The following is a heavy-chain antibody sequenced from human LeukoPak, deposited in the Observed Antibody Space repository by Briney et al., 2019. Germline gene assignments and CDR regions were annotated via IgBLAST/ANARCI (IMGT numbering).Heavy chain of an antibody. J-gene: IGHJ4*02. CDR1: GFTFRTHA. D-gene: IGHD2-2*01. Sequence: PGGSLRLSCAASGFTFRTHAMSWVRRAPGKGLEWVSTISGSGGSTYYADSVKGRFTISGDTSKNTLYLQMNSLRAEDTAIYYCAKDPRYCSSTSCPFDYWGQGTLVTVSS. CDR3: AKDPRYCSSTSCPFDY. V-gene: IGHV3-23*01. CDR2: ISGSGGST.